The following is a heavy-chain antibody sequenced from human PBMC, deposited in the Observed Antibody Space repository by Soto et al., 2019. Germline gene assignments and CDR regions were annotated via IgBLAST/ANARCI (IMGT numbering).Heavy chain of an antibody. D-gene: IGHD3-10*01. J-gene: IGHJ6*02. CDR2: ISYDGSNK. CDR1: GVTFSSYA. Sequence: PGGSIRLSRAASGVTFSSYAMHGVRQAPGKGLEWVAVISYDGSNKYYADSVKGRFTISRDNSKNTLYLQMNSLRAEDTAVYYCASGWWFGWDLVDVWGQGTTVTGFS. CDR3: ASGWWFGWDLVDV. V-gene: IGHV3-30-3*01.